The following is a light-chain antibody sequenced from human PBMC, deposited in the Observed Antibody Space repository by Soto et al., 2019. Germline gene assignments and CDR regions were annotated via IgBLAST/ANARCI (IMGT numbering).Light chain of an antibody. CDR1: QGIRND. CDR2: DAS. CDR3: QQYDNLPIT. Sequence: EIPLTQSPTSLSSSVGGRVTITCRASQGIRNDLGWYQQKPGKAPKLLIYDASNLETGVPSRFSGSGSGTDFTFTISSLQPEDIATYYCQQYDNLPITFGQGTRLEIK. J-gene: IGKJ5*01. V-gene: IGKV1-33*01.